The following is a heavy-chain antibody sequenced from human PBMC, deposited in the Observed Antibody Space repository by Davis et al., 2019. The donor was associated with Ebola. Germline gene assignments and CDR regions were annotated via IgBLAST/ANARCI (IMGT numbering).Heavy chain of an antibody. CDR2: IIPIFGTA. CDR3: ASGSGSWPIYYYYGMDV. D-gene: IGHD3-10*01. V-gene: IGHV1-69*13. J-gene: IGHJ6*02. CDR1: GYTFTSYY. Sequence: SVKVSCKASGYTFTSYYMHWVRQAPGQGLEWMGGIIPIFGTANYAQKFQGRVTITADESTSTAYMELSSLRSEDTAVYYCASGSGSWPIYYYYGMDVWGQGTTVTVSS.